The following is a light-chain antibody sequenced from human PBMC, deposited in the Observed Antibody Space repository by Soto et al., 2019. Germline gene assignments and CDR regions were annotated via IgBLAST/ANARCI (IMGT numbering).Light chain of an antibody. CDR3: QQYNTYSPWA. CDR2: DAS. V-gene: IGKV1-5*01. CDR1: QSIGNR. J-gene: IGKJ1*01. Sequence: DIQMTQSPSTLSASVGDRVTFTCRASQSIGNRLAWYQQKPGKAPKFLIYDASSLQSGVPSRFSGSGSGTEFTLTISSLQPDDFATYYCQQYNTYSPWAFGQGTKVDTK.